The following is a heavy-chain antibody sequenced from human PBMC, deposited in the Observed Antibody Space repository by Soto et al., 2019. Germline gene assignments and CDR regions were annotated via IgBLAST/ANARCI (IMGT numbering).Heavy chain of an antibody. J-gene: IGHJ3*02. V-gene: IGHV3-33*01. CDR3: ARCKPYDSSGYQRDAFDI. CDR2: IWYDGSNK. Sequence: QVQLVESGGGVVQPGRSLRLSCAASGFTFSSYGMHWVRQAPGKGLEWVAVIWYDGSNKYYADSVKGRFTISRDNSKNTLYLQMNSLRAEDTAVYYCARCKPYDSSGYQRDAFDIWGQGTMVTVS. D-gene: IGHD3-22*01. CDR1: GFTFSSYG.